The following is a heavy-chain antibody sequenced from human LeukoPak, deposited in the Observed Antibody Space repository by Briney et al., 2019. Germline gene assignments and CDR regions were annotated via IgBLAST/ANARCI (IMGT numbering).Heavy chain of an antibody. CDR3: ARHHFGQQLA. D-gene: IGHD6-13*01. Sequence: PSETLSLTCTVSGGSIGSSSYYWGWIRQPPGKGLECIGIIYDSGSTYYNPSLRSRITISVDTSKNQFSLKLTSVTAADTAVYYCARHHFGQQLAWGQETLVTVSS. CDR2: IYDSGST. V-gene: IGHV4-39*01. J-gene: IGHJ5*02. CDR1: GGSIGSSSYY.